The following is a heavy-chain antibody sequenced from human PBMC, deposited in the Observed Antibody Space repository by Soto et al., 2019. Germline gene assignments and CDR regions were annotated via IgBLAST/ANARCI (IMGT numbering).Heavy chain of an antibody. Sequence: ASVKVSCKASGYTFTSYGISWVRQAPGQGLEWMGWISAYNGNTNYAQKLQGRVTMTTDTSTSTAYMELRSLRSDDTAVYYCAIERGCDYVWGSYRYTGDYYYGMDVWGQGTTVTVSS. CDR3: AIERGCDYVWGSYRYTGDYYYGMDV. CDR2: ISAYNGNT. V-gene: IGHV1-18*04. J-gene: IGHJ6*02. D-gene: IGHD3-16*02. CDR1: GYTFTSYG.